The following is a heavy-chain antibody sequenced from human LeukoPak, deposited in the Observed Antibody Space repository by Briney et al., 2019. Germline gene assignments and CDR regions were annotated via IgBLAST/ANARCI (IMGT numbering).Heavy chain of an antibody. V-gene: IGHV1-69*04. J-gene: IGHJ6*02. Sequence: GASVKVSCKASGGTFSSYAISWVRQAPGQGLEWMGRIIPILGIANYAQKFQGRVTITADKSTSTAYMELSSLRSEGTAVYYCASCSSTSCYTGYYYGMDVWGQGTTVTVSS. D-gene: IGHD2-2*02. CDR2: IIPILGIA. CDR3: ASCSSTSCYTGYYYGMDV. CDR1: GGTFSSYA.